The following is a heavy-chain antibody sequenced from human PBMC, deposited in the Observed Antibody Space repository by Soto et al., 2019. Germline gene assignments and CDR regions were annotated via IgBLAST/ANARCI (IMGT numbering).Heavy chain of an antibody. CDR1: GGSFSGYY. D-gene: IGHD3-10*01. J-gene: IGHJ4*02. Sequence: SETLSLTCAVYGGSFSGYYWSWIRQPPGKGLEWIGEINHSGSTNYNPSLKSRVTISVDTSKNQFSLKLSSVTAADTAVYYCARGRGITMVRGVITGARSQHPPREFDYWGQGTLVTVSS. CDR2: INHSGST. CDR3: ARGRGITMVRGVITGARSQHPPREFDY. V-gene: IGHV4-34*01.